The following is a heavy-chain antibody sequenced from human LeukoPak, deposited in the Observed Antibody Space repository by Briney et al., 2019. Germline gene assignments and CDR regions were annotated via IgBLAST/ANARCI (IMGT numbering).Heavy chain of an antibody. CDR1: GYTFTGYY. CDR3: ARVTYYYDSSGYLSGRRYYFDY. V-gene: IGHV1-2*02. CDR2: INPNSGGT. Sequence: ASVKVSCKASGYTFTGYYMHWVRQAPGQGLEWMGWINPNSGGTNYEQKFQGRVTMTRDTSISTAYMELSRLRSDDTAVYYCARVTYYYDSSGYLSGRRYYFDYWGQGTLVTVSS. J-gene: IGHJ4*02. D-gene: IGHD3-22*01.